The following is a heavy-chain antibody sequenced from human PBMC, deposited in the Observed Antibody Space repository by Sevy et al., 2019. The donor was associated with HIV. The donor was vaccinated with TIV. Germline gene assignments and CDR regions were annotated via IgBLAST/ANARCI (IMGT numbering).Heavy chain of an antibody. CDR3: AGENAWGRGYS. V-gene: IGHV4-59*08. Sequence: SETLSLTCTVSGGSITSLYWNWIRQPPGKRLEWIANIYYNGHINYNPSLKSRVTLSLDTSKNQFSLRLSSVTAADTAMYYCAGENAWGRGYSWGQGTLVIVSS. J-gene: IGHJ4*02. CDR1: GGSITSLY. CDR2: IYYNGHI. D-gene: IGHD1-26*01.